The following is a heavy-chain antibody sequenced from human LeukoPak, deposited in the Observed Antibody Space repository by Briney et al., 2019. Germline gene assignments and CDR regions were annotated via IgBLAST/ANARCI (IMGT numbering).Heavy chain of an antibody. V-gene: IGHV3-74*01. D-gene: IGHD2-21*02. CDR2: INPDGSTT. CDR3: ARDSDWAFDF. Sequence: GGSLRLSCAASGFTFSSHWMHWVRQAPGKGPVWLSRINPDGSTTNYADSVKDRFTISRDNARNSLYLQVNSLRADDTAVYYCARDSDWAFDFWGRGTLVTVSS. J-gene: IGHJ4*02. CDR1: GFTFSSHW.